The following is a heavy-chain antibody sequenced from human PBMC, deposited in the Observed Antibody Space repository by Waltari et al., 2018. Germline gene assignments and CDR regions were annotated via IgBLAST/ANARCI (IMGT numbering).Heavy chain of an antibody. Sequence: QVQLQESGPGLVKPSQTLSLTCTVSGGSISSGSYYWSWIRQPAGKGLEWIGYIYTSGHTNYNPSLKSRVTISVDTSKNQFSLKLSSVTAADTAVYYCARGVVVAATYAFDIWGQGTMVTVSS. CDR3: ARGVVVAATYAFDI. J-gene: IGHJ3*02. V-gene: IGHV4-61*09. CDR1: GGSISSGSYY. CDR2: IYTSGHT. D-gene: IGHD2-15*01.